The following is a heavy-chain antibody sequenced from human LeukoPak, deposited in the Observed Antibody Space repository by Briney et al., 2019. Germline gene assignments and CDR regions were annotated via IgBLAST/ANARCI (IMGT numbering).Heavy chain of an antibody. J-gene: IGHJ4*02. CDR2: IIPIFGTA. CDR3: AGALGYCSSTSCDMGGGFDY. CDR1: GGTFSSYA. V-gene: IGHV1-69*05. D-gene: IGHD2-2*02. Sequence: SVKVSCKASGGTFSSYAISWVRQAPGQGLEWMGGIIPIFGTANYAQKFQGRVTITTDESTSTAYMELSSLRSEDTAVYYCAGALGYCSSTSCDMGGGFDYWGQGTLVTVSS.